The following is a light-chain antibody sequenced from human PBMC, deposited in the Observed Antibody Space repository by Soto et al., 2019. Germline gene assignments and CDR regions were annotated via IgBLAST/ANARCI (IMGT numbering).Light chain of an antibody. CDR3: QQFNSYPRT. CDR2: DAS. Sequence: AIPLTQSPSSLSASVGDRVTITCRASQGISSALAWYRQKPGQAPKLLIYDASSLESGVPSRFSGSGSGTDFTLTISSLQPEDFATYYCQQFNSYPRTFGPGTKVDIK. V-gene: IGKV1-13*02. CDR1: QGISSA. J-gene: IGKJ3*01.